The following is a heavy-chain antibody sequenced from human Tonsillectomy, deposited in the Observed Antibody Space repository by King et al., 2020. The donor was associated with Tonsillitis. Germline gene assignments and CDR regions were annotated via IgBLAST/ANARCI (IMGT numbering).Heavy chain of an antibody. CDR3: AKDLGGDWSGEDFDY. CDR2: IGGVGGST. J-gene: IGHJ4*02. CDR1: GFTFNNYA. D-gene: IGHD3-3*01. Sequence: EVQLVESGGGLVQPGGSLRLSCAASGFTFNNYAVSWVRQAPGKGLEWVSTIGGVGGSTYYADSVKGRFTISRDNSKNTLYLQMNSLRAEDTAVYYCAKDLGGDWSGEDFDYWGQGTLVTVSS. V-gene: IGHV3-23*04.